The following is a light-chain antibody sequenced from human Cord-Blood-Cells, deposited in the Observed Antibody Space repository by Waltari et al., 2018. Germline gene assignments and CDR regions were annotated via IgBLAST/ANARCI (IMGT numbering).Light chain of an antibody. J-gene: IGKJ1*01. CDR2: WAS. Sequence: DIVMTQSPDSLAVSLGERATINRKSSQSVLYSSNNKNYLAWYQQKTGQPPKLLIYWASTRESGVPDRFSGSGSGTDFTLTISSLQAEDVAVYYCQQYYSTPLTFGQGTKVEIK. CDR1: QSVLYSSNNKNY. V-gene: IGKV4-1*01. CDR3: QQYYSTPLT.